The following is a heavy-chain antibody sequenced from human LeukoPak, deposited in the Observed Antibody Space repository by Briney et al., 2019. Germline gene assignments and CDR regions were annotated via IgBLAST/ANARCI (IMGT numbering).Heavy chain of an antibody. D-gene: IGHD3-9*01. J-gene: IGHJ1*01. CDR1: GYTFTGYY. Sequence: GASVKVSCKASGYTFTGYYMHWVRQAPGQGLEWMGWINPNSGGTNYAQKFQGRVTMTRDTSISTAYMELSRLRSDDAAVYYCARVGHDILTGSVQHWGQGTLVTVSS. V-gene: IGHV1-2*02. CDR3: ARVGHDILTGSVQH. CDR2: INPNSGGT.